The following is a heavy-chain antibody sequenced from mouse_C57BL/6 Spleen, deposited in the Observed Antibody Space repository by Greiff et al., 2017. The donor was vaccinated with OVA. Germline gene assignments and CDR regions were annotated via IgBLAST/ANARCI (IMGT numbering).Heavy chain of an antibody. CDR3: ARGDAEDAMDD. J-gene: IGHJ4*01. CDR1: GYTFTSYW. Sequence: QVQLQQSGAELAKPGASVKLSCKASGYTFTSYWMHWVKQRPGQGLEWIGYITPSSGYTKYNQKFKDKATLTADKSSSTAYMQLSSLTYEDSAVYYCARGDAEDAMDDWGQGTSVTVSS. V-gene: IGHV1-7*01. CDR2: ITPSSGYT.